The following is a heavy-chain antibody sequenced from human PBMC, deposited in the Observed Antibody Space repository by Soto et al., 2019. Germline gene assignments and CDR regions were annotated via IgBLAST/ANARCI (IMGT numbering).Heavy chain of an antibody. CDR3: ARMQLSPTGGLVY. CDR2: IDWDDDK. J-gene: IGHJ4*02. Sequence: SGPTLVNPTPTLTLTCTFSGFSLSTHGMRVTWIRQPPGKALEWLARIDWDDDKFYSTSLRTRLTVSKDTSKNQVVLTMTHMDPVDTATYYCARMQLSPTGGLVYWGQGAQVTVSS. D-gene: IGHD1-1*01. CDR1: GFSLSTHGMR. V-gene: IGHV2-70*04.